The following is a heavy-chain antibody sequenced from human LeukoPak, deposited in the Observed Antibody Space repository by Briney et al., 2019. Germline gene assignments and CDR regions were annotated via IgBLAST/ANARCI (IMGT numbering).Heavy chain of an antibody. CDR2: IKLDGSEK. D-gene: IGHD2-15*01. CDR3: ARVGGYCSGGTCYLLRFDY. CDR1: GFTFSSYW. J-gene: IGHJ4*02. Sequence: GGSLRLSCAASGFTFSSYWMSWVCQAPGKGLEWVANIKLDGSEKYYVDSVKGRFTISRDNAQNSLYLQMNSLRAEDTAVYYCARVGGYCSGGTCYLLRFDYWGQGTLVTVSS. V-gene: IGHV3-7*01.